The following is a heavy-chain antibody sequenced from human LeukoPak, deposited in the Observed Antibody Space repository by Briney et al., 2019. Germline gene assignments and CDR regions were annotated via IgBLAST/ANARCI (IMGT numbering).Heavy chain of an antibody. D-gene: IGHD6-13*01. CDR3: ARGPAAGLFDY. Sequence: GGSLRLSCAPSGFTLSSYSMNWVRKAPGKGLEWVSSISSSSSYIYYADSVKGRFTITRDNAKNSLYLQMNSLRAEDTAVYYCARGPAAGLFDYWGQGTLVTVSS. J-gene: IGHJ4*02. V-gene: IGHV3-21*01. CDR2: ISSSSSYI. CDR1: GFTLSSYS.